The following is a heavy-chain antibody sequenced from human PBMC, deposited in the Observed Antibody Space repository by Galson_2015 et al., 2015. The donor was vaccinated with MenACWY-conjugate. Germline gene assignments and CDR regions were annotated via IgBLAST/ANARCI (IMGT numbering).Heavy chain of an antibody. Sequence: WIRQPPGQGLEWIGSIYYSGGTYYNPSLKSRVTMSVDTSKNQFSLKLSSVTAADTAVYYCARDRWGYWFDPWGQGTRVTVSS. CDR3: ARDRWGYWFDP. D-gene: IGHD2-21*01. J-gene: IGHJ5*02. V-gene: IGHV4-39*07. CDR2: IYYSGGT.